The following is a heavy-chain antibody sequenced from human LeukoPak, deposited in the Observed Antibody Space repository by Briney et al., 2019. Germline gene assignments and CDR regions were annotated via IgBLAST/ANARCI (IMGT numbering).Heavy chain of an antibody. CDR2: LFWNGDK. D-gene: IGHD3-16*01. Sequence: SGPTLVNPTQTLTLTCTFSGFSLTTTGVGVAWIRQPPGKALEWLALLFWNGDKRYSPSLEYRLTVTKDTSKNQVVLTLTNMDPVDTATYYCAHRRLGILGHWGQGTLVTVSS. CDR1: GFSLTTTGVG. J-gene: IGHJ1*01. V-gene: IGHV2-5*01. CDR3: AHRRLGILGH.